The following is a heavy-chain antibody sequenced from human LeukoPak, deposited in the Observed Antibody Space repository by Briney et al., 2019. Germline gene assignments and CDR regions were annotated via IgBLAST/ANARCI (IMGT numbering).Heavy chain of an antibody. V-gene: IGHV1-46*01. D-gene: IGHD6-13*01. Sequence: ASVKVSCKASRYTFTRYFMHWVRQAPAQELAWMGIINPSGGSTSYAQKFQGRVTMTRDTSTSTVYMELSSLRSEDTAVYYCARDTHSSSWYDYWGQGTLVTVSS. CDR1: RYTFTRYF. CDR3: ARDTHSSSWYDY. J-gene: IGHJ4*02. CDR2: INPSGGST.